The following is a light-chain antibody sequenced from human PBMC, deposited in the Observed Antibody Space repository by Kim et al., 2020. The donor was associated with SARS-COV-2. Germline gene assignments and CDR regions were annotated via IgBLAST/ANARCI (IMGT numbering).Light chain of an antibody. CDR3: QVWDSNADHMV. CDR2: SDS. CDR1: NIGRKT. Sequence: PGKTDIITCGGNNIGRKTVHWYQRRPGQAPVLVIYSDSVRPSGIPERFSGSNSGDTATLTISRVEAGDESGYYCQVWDSNADHMVFGGGTQLTVL. J-gene: IGLJ3*02. V-gene: IGLV3-21*04.